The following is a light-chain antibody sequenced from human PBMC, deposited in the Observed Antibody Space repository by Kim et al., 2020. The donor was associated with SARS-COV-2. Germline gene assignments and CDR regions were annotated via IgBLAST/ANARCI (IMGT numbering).Light chain of an antibody. CDR2: EVS. CDR3: CSYAGSRV. J-gene: IGLJ2*01. CDR1: STDVGSYNI. V-gene: IGLV2-23*02. Sequence: PGQSITISCTGTSTDVGSYNIVSWYQQHPGKATKLMIYEVSKRPSGVSNRFSGSKSGNTASLTISGLQAEDEADYYCCSYAGSRVFGGGTQLTVL.